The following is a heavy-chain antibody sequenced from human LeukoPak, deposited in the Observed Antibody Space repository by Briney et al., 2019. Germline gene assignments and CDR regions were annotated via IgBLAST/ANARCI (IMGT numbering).Heavy chain of an antibody. CDR2: IDHSGST. CDR3: ARADILTGYFPLRFDY. D-gene: IGHD3-9*01. Sequence: SETLSLTCDVYGGSFSGFYWNWIRQPPGKGLEWIGEIDHSGSTNYNPSLKSRVTISVDRANNQFSLKLSSVTAADTAVYYCARADILTGYFPLRFDYWGQGTLVTVSS. V-gene: IGHV4-34*01. J-gene: IGHJ4*02. CDR1: GGSFSGFY.